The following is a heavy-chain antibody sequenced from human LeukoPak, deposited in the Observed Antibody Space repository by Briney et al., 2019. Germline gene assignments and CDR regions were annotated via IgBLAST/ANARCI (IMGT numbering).Heavy chain of an antibody. V-gene: IGHV4-59*01. J-gene: IGHJ4*02. Sequence: SETLSLTCTVSGGSISSYYWSWIRQPPGKGLEWIGYISYSGTTNYNPSLKSRVTISVDTSKNQVSLKLTSVTAADTAVYYCAGDKDTSSWSFYWGQGTQVTVSS. CDR3: AGDKDTSSWSFY. CDR1: GGSISSYY. CDR2: ISYSGTT. D-gene: IGHD6-13*01.